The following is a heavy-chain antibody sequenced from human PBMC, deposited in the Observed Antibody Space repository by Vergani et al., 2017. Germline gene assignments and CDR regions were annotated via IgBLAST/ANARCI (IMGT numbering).Heavy chain of an antibody. J-gene: IGHJ5*02. Sequence: QVQLQESGPGLVKPSQTLSLTCTVSGASINNDFYYWHWIRQPAGKGLEWIGRIYVSGITDYNSSLQSRVSISVDTSKNQFSLKLSSVTAADTAVYYCARGRAAAGSLDWFDPWGQGTLVTVSS. CDR2: IYVSGIT. D-gene: IGHD6-13*01. CDR3: ARGRAAAGSLDWFDP. CDR1: GASINNDFYY. V-gene: IGHV4-61*02.